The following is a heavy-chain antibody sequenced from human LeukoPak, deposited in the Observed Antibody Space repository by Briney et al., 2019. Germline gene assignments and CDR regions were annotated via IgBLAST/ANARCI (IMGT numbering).Heavy chain of an antibody. CDR2: IHNDGITE. CDR1: GFTFSSFG. J-gene: IGHJ4*02. CDR3: AKQITIYVGPIDY. Sequence: GGSLRLSCAASGFTFSSFGMHWVRQTPGKGLEWLTFIHNDGITEYYADSVKGRFTISRDNSKNTLYLQMNSLRAEDTAVYYCAKQITIYVGPIDYWGQGTLVTVSS. D-gene: IGHD3-3*01. V-gene: IGHV3-30*02.